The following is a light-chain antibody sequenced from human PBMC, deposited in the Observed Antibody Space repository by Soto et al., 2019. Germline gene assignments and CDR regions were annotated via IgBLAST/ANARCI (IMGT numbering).Light chain of an antibody. CDR1: QSISSW. CDR2: KAS. CDR3: QQYNSYSRT. J-gene: IGKJ1*01. V-gene: IGKV1-5*03. Sequence: DIQMTKSPPTLSGSDGHIVNITGRASQSISSWLAWYQQKPGKAPKLLIYKASSLESGVPSRFSGSGSGTEFTLTISSLQPDDFATYYCQQYNSYSRTFGQGTKVDIK.